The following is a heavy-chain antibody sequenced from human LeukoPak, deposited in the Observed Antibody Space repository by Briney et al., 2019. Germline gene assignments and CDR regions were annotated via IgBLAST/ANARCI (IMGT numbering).Heavy chain of an antibody. Sequence: SVKVSCKASGGTFSSYAISWVRQAPGQGLEWMGRIIPIFGIANYAQKFQGRVTITADKSTSTDYMELSSLRSEDTAVYYCARGRITMVRENYYYYGMDVWGQGTTVTVSS. D-gene: IGHD3-10*01. V-gene: IGHV1-69*04. CDR3: ARGRITMVRENYYYYGMDV. J-gene: IGHJ6*02. CDR2: IIPIFGIA. CDR1: GGTFSSYA.